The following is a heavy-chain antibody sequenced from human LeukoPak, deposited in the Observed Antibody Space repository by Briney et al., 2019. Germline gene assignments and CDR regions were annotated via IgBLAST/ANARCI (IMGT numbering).Heavy chain of an antibody. Sequence: ASVKVSCKVSGYTLTELSKHWVRQAPGKGLEWMGGFDPEDGETIYAQKFQGRVTMTEDTSTDTAYMELSSLRSEDTAVYYCASLVGIAVAGTFDYWGQGTLVTVSS. V-gene: IGHV1-24*01. CDR2: FDPEDGET. J-gene: IGHJ4*02. CDR1: GYTLTELS. D-gene: IGHD6-19*01. CDR3: ASLVGIAVAGTFDY.